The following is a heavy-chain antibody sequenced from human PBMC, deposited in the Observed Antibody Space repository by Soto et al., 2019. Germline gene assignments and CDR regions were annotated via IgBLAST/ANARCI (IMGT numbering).Heavy chain of an antibody. CDR3: ARYYCSSTSCYFDY. CDR2: INHSGST. V-gene: IGHV4-34*01. J-gene: IGHJ4*02. CDR1: GGSFSGYY. D-gene: IGHD2-2*01. Sequence: QVQLQQWGAGLLKPSETLSLTCAVYGGSFSGYYWSWIRQPPGKGPEWIGEINHSGSTNYNPSLKSRVTISVDTSKNQFSLKLSSVTAADTAVYYCARYYCSSTSCYFDYWGQGTLVTVSS.